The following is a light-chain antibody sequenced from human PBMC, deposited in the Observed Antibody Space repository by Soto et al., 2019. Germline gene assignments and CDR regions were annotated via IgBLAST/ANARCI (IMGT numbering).Light chain of an antibody. CDR3: HQRSNWIT. Sequence: EIVMSQSPATLSVSPGQRATLSCRASQSISDTLAWYQQKPGQAPRLLIHGASTRATGIPARFSGSGSGTDFTLTISSLEPEDLAVYCCHQRSNWITFGQGTRLEIK. J-gene: IGKJ5*01. V-gene: IGKV3-11*01. CDR1: QSISDT. CDR2: GAS.